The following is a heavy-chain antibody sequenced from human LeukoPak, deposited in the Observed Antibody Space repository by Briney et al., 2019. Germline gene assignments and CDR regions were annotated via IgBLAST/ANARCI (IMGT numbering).Heavy chain of an antibody. CDR1: GFSFSSFA. Sequence: PGGSLRLSCAASGFSFSSFALTWVRQTPEKGLEWVASITSGGGATHFASSATGRFTISRDNSKNTMYLQMNSLRAEDTAMYFCGSDPKGEYVGALVFWGRGTLVTVSS. D-gene: IGHD1-26*01. CDR3: GSDPKGEYVGALVF. J-gene: IGHJ4*01. V-gene: IGHV3-23*01. CDR2: ITSGGGAT.